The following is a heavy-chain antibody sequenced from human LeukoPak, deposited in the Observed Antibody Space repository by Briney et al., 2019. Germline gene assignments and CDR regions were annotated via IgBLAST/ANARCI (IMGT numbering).Heavy chain of an antibody. CDR1: GFTFSSYS. CDR2: ISSSSSYI. V-gene: IGHV3-21*01. CDR3: ARDERGVYYDISGCGAFDI. J-gene: IGHJ3*02. D-gene: IGHD3-9*01. Sequence: GGSLRLSCAASGFTFSSYSMNWVRQAPGKGLEWVSSISSSSSYIYYADSVKGRFTISRDNAKNSLYLQMNSLRAEDTAVYYCARDERGVYYDISGCGAFDIWGQGTMVTVSS.